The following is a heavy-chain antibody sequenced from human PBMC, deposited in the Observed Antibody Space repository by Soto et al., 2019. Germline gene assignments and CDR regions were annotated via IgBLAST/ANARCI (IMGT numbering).Heavy chain of an antibody. CDR3: AKGQYSGVAGGLDY. CDR2: ISGSGGST. V-gene: IGHV3-23*04. D-gene: IGHD1-26*01. J-gene: IGHJ4*02. CDR1: GLTFKSYA. Sequence: EVHLVESGGGLVQPGGSLRLSCAASGLTFKSYAMSWVRQAPGKGLEWVSGISGSGGSTDYADSVKGRFTISRDNSKNTLYLQMNSLIVEDTALYYCAKGQYSGVAGGLDYWGQGTLVTVSS.